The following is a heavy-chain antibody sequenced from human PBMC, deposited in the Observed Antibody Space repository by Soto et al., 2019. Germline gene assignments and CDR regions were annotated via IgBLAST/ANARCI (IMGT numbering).Heavy chain of an antibody. CDR2: INHSGNT. D-gene: IGHD2-2*01. J-gene: IGHJ5*02. CDR3: AKDRAADAVYAPDWFDR. CDR1: GGSFSTYY. V-gene: IGHV4-34*01. Sequence: QVQPQQWGTGLLKPSETLSLTCAVYGGSFSTYYWNWIRQPPGKGLEWIGEINHSGNTQYNPSLKSRVTMSLDTSKNQFSLKLTSVTAADTAVYYCAKDRAADAVYAPDWFDRWGQGTLVTVSS.